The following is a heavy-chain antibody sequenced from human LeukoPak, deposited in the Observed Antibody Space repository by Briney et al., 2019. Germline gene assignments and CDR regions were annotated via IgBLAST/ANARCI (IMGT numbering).Heavy chain of an antibody. CDR1: GVSISSYY. J-gene: IGHJ5*02. CDR2: IYYSGST. CDR3: ARDARIFGNNWIDP. Sequence: SETLSLTCTVSGVSISSYYWSWIRQPPGKGLEWIGDIYYSGSTTYNPSPESRVTISVDTSKNQFSLKLSSVTAADTAVYYCARDARIFGNNWIDPRGQGALVTVSS. D-gene: IGHD3-3*01. V-gene: IGHV4-59*12.